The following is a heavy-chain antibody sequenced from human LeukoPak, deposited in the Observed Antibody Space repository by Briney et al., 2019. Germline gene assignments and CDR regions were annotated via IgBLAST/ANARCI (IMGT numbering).Heavy chain of an antibody. J-gene: IGHJ3*02. Sequence: GASVTVPCKASGYTFNTYGISWVRQAPGQGLEWMGWISTYDGNTNYAQNLQGRVTMTTDTSTRTAYMELRSLRSGDTAVYYCARWSYSSDWYFGTFDIWGQGTTVTISS. D-gene: IGHD6-19*01. V-gene: IGHV1-18*01. CDR3: ARWSYSSDWYFGTFDI. CDR2: ISTYDGNT. CDR1: GYTFNTYG.